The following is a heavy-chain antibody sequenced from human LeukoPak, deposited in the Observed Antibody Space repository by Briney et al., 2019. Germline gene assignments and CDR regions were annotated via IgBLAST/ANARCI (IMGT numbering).Heavy chain of an antibody. V-gene: IGHV3-48*02. CDR3: ARDPYNFDY. Sequence: GGSLRLSCAASGFSFDDYGLTWVRQAPGKGLEWVSYISGSATTIYYADSVKGRFTISRDNARNSLYLQMNSLRDEDTAVYYCARDPYNFDYWGQGTLVTVSS. J-gene: IGHJ4*02. D-gene: IGHD5-24*01. CDR2: ISGSATTI. CDR1: GFSFDDYG.